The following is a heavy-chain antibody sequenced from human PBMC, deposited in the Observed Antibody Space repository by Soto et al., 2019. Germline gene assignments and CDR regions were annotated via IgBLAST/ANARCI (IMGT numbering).Heavy chain of an antibody. D-gene: IGHD6-19*01. CDR1: GGSFSSFA. Sequence: SVKVSCKASGGSFSSFAFSWVRQAPGQGLEWMGGIIPMFGSANYAQEFLGRVTFTADDSTSTAYMELSSLRSEDTAVYYCARVLGYSSGWYGGGYYGMDVWGQGTTVTVSS. J-gene: IGHJ6*02. CDR2: IIPMFGSA. V-gene: IGHV1-69*13. CDR3: ARVLGYSSGWYGGGYYGMDV.